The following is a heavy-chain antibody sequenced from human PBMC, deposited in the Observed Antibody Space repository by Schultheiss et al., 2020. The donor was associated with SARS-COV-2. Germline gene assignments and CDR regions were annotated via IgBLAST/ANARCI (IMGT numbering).Heavy chain of an antibody. CDR1: GYTFTGYY. V-gene: IGHV1-2*02. J-gene: IGHJ4*02. CDR2: INPNSGGT. Sequence: ASVKVSCKASGYTFTGYYMHWVRQAPGQGLEWMGWINPNSGGTNYAQKFQGRVTMTRDTSISTAYMELSRLRSDDTAVYYCARTGYSYGMGDDYWGQGTLVTVSS. D-gene: IGHD5-18*01. CDR3: ARTGYSYGMGDDY.